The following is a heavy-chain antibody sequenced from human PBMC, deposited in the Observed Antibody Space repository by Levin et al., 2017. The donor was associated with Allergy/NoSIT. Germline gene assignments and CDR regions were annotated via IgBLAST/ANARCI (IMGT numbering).Heavy chain of an antibody. CDR1: GFTFSSYV. Sequence: GASVKVSCAASGFTFSSYVMSWVRQAPGKGLEWVSAISGSGGRTYYADSVKGRFTISRDNSKNTLYLQMNSLRAEDTAVYYCAKDRDHYGDYELFDYWGQGTLVTVSS. CDR3: AKDRDHYGDYELFDY. V-gene: IGHV3-23*01. J-gene: IGHJ4*02. CDR2: ISGSGGRT. D-gene: IGHD4-17*01.